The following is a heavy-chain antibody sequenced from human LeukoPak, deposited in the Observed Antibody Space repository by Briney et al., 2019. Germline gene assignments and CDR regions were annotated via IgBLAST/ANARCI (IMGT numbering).Heavy chain of an antibody. J-gene: IGHJ4*02. CDR1: GGSISSYY. CDR3: ARAYDYGGNSDYFDY. CDR2: IYTSGST. Sequence: SETLSLTCTVSGGSISSYYWSWIRQPAGKGLEWIGRIYTSGSTNYNPSLKSRVTMSVDTSKNQFPLKLSSVTAADTAVYYCARAYDYGGNSDYFDYWGQGTLVTVS. D-gene: IGHD4-23*01. V-gene: IGHV4-4*07.